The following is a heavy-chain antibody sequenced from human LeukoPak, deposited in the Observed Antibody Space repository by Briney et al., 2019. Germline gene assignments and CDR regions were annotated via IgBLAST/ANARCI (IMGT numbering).Heavy chain of an antibody. CDR2: SSSYNGNT. D-gene: IGHD3-22*01. J-gene: IGHJ4*02. CDR1: GYTFTGYY. CDR3: ALDSSGYFSGPAPYNFDY. V-gene: IGHV1-18*04. Sequence: ASVKVSCKASGYTFTGYYMHWVRQAPGQGLEWRGWSSSYNGNTNYAQNLQGRVTMTTDTSTSTAYMELRSLRSDDTAVYYCALDSSGYFSGPAPYNFDYWGQGTLVTVSS.